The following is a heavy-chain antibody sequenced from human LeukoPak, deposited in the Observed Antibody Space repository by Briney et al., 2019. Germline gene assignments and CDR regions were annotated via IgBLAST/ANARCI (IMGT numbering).Heavy chain of an antibody. D-gene: IGHD5-12*01. J-gene: IGHJ4*02. CDR2: IKQDGSEK. Sequence: GGSLRLSCAASGFTFSSYWMSWVRQAPGKGLEWVANIKQDGSEKYYVDSVKGRFTISRDNAKNSLYLQMNSLRAEDTAVYYCARATDGRWLQLYCFDYWGQGTLVTVSP. V-gene: IGHV3-7*01. CDR3: ARATDGRWLQLYCFDY. CDR1: GFTFSSYW.